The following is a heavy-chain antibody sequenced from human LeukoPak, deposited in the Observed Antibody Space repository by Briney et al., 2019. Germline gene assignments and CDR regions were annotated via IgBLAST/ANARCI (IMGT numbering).Heavy chain of an antibody. Sequence: ASVKVSCKASGYTFTAYYMHWVRQAPGQGLEWMGWINPNSGGTKHAQKFQSRVTMTRDTSISTAYMELSRLRSDDTAVYYCARRVVPAAMSFDYWGQGTLVTVSS. CDR1: GYTFTAYY. D-gene: IGHD2-2*01. CDR2: INPNSGGT. J-gene: IGHJ4*02. CDR3: ARRVVPAAMSFDY. V-gene: IGHV1-2*02.